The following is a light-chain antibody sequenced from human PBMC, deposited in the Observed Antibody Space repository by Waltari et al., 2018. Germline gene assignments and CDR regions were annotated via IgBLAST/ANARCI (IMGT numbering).Light chain of an antibody. J-gene: IGKJ2*01. Sequence: DIQMTQSPSSLSASVGDRVTITCRARQSIRSHLNWYQQKPGKAPKLLIYAASSLQSGVPSRFSGSGSGTEFTLTISSLQPEDFATYYCQQSYSTPQTFGQGTKL. CDR2: AAS. CDR3: QQSYSTPQT. CDR1: QSIRSH. V-gene: IGKV1-39*01.